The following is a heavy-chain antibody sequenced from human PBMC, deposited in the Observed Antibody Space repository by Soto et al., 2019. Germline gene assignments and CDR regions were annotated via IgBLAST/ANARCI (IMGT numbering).Heavy chain of an antibody. V-gene: IGHV4-31*03. Sequence: HVQLQESGPGLVKPSQTLSLTCTVSGGSISSGGYYWSWIRQHPGKGLEWIGYIYYSGSTYYNPSVERRVTRSVDTSKNQSSLKLCSVTAADTAVYYCASLDSSGGGAFDIWGQGTMVTVSS. CDR3: ASLDSSGGGAFDI. CDR1: GGSISSGGYY. J-gene: IGHJ3*02. D-gene: IGHD3-22*01. CDR2: IYYSGST.